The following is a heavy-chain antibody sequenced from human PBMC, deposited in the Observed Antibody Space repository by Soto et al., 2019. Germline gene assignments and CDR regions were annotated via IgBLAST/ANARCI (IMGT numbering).Heavy chain of an antibody. V-gene: IGHV1-69*06. D-gene: IGHD1-1*01. J-gene: IGHJ6*02. CDR1: GGTFSSYA. CDR2: IIPIFGTA. Sequence: QVQLVQSGAEVKKPGCSVKVSCKASGGTFSSYAISWVRQAPGQGLEWMGGIIPIFGTANYAQKFQGRVTITADKSTSTAYMELSSLRSEDTAVYYCARLVQNPYYYYYGMDVWGQGTTVTVSS. CDR3: ARLVQNPYYYYYGMDV.